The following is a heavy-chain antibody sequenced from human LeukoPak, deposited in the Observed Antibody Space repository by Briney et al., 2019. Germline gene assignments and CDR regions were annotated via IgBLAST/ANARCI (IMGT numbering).Heavy chain of an antibody. CDR2: INPNNGGT. J-gene: IGHJ4*02. Sequence: ASVKVSCKAFGYTITGYYIHWVRQAPGQGLEWMGWINPNNGGTNSAQKFQGRVTMTRDTSIGTAYMELNRLTYDDTAVYYCGRDRHWNQGNFDYWGQGTPVTASS. CDR3: GRDRHWNQGNFDY. CDR1: GYTITGYY. V-gene: IGHV1-2*02. D-gene: IGHD1-1*01.